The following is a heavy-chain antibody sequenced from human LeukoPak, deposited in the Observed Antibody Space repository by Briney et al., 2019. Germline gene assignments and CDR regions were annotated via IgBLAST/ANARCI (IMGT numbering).Heavy chain of an antibody. V-gene: IGHV1-69*13. CDR1: GGTFNSYG. Sequence: ASVKVSCKASGGTFNSYGISWVREAPGQGLEWMGGIIPIFGTANYAQKFQGRVTITADESTSTAYMELSSLRSEDTAVYYCARWLDQLADAFDIWGQGTMVTVSS. CDR2: IIPIFGTA. CDR3: ARWLDQLADAFDI. J-gene: IGHJ3*02. D-gene: IGHD6-19*01.